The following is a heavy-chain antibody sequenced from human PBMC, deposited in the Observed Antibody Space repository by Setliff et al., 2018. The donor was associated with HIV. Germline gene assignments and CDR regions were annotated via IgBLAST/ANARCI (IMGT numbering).Heavy chain of an antibody. CDR2: IYYSGST. J-gene: IGHJ6*03. D-gene: IGHD1-26*01. CDR1: GGSISSSSYY. CDR3: ARGIGPLPNWENFYYSMDV. Sequence: SETLSLTCTVSGGSISSSSYYWGWIRQPPGKGLEWIGSIYYSGSTYSNPSLKSRVTISADTSKNQISLKLNSVTAADTAVYYCARGIGPLPNWENFYYSMDVWGKVTTVTVSS. V-gene: IGHV4-39*01.